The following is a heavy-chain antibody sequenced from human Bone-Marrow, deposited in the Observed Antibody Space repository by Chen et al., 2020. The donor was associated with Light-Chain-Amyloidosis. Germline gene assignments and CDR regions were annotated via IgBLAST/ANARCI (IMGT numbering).Heavy chain of an antibody. D-gene: IGHD5-18*01. CDR3: ARPRSTYGSAFDY. CDR1: GFTFSSHW. J-gene: IGHJ4*02. Sequence: EVQLVESGGGLVQPGGSLRLSCAASGFTFSSHWMHWVRQAPGKGLVWVSGVNTDGRSTNDANTVKGRFTISGDSAKNRLYLQMTSVRAEETAVYLCARPRSTYGSAFDYWGQGTLVTVSS. V-gene: IGHV3-74*01. CDR2: VNTDGRST.